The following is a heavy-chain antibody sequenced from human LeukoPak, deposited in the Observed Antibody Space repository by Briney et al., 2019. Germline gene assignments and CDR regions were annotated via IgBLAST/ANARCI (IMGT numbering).Heavy chain of an antibody. Sequence: PGGSMRLSCAASGFTFSSYEMNWVRQAPGKGLEWVSYISSIGSTIYYADSVRGRFTISRDNAKNSLYLQMNSLRAEDTAVYYCARDPALLWFGELLHYCYGMDVWGKGTTVTVSS. CDR1: GFTFSSYE. V-gene: IGHV3-48*03. CDR3: ARDPALLWFGELLHYCYGMDV. D-gene: IGHD3-10*01. J-gene: IGHJ6*04. CDR2: ISSIGSTI.